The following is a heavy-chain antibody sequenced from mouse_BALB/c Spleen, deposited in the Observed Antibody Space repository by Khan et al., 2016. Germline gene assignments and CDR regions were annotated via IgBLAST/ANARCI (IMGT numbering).Heavy chain of an antibody. CDR2: ISYSGST. J-gene: IGHJ2*01. V-gene: IGHV3-2*02. CDR3: ARGDYYDYEFDY. D-gene: IGHD2-4*01. CDR1: GYSITSDYA. Sequence: EVELQESGPGLVKPSQSLSLTCTVTGYSITSDYAWYWIRQFPGNKLEWMGYISYSGSTSYNPSLKSRISITRDTSKNQFFLQLNSVTTEDTATYYCARGDYYDYEFDYWGQGTTLTVSS.